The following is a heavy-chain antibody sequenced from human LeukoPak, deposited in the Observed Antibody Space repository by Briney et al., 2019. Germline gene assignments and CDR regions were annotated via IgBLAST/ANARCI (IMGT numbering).Heavy chain of an antibody. D-gene: IGHD2/OR15-2a*01. Sequence: SQTLSLTCTVSGGSISSGSYYWSWIRQPAGKGLGWIGRIYTSGSTNYNPSLKSRVTISVDTPKNQFSLKLSSVTAADTAVYYCAEGISFDYWGQGTLVTVSS. J-gene: IGHJ4*02. CDR3: AEGISFDY. V-gene: IGHV4-61*02. CDR2: IYTSGST. CDR1: GGSISSGSYY.